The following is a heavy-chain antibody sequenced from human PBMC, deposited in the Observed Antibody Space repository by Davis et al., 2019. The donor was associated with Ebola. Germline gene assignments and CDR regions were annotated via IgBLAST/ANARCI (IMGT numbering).Heavy chain of an antibody. V-gene: IGHV4-4*07. CDR1: GGSISSYY. D-gene: IGHD1-1*01. Sequence: MPSETLSLTCTVSGGSISSYYWSWIRQTAGKGLEWIGRIYTSGSTNYNPSLKSRVTMSVDTSKNQFSLKLSSVTAADTAVYYCARDSRLERPNYYYYYGMDVWGQGTTVTVSS. CDR3: ARDSRLERPNYYYYYGMDV. J-gene: IGHJ6*02. CDR2: IYTSGST.